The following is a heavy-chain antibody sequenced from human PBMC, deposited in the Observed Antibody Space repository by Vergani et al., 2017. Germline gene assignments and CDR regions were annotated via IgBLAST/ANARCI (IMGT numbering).Heavy chain of an antibody. J-gene: IGHJ4*02. CDR3: ARGANYDFWSGYSYYFDY. Sequence: QVQLQESGPGLVKPSETLSLTCTVSGGSISSYYWSWIRQPPGKGLEWIGYIYYSGSTNYNPSHKSRVTISVDTSKNQFSLKLSSVTAADTAVYYCARGANYDFWSGYSYYFDYWGQGTLVTVSS. CDR1: GGSISSYY. D-gene: IGHD3-3*01. CDR2: IYYSGST. V-gene: IGHV4-59*01.